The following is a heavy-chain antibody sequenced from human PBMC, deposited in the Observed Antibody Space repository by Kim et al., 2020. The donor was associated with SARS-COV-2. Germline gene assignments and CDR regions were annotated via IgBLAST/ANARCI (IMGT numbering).Heavy chain of an antibody. CDR3: ARGLVVTGAYYYYGMDV. CDR2: INTNTGNP. J-gene: IGHJ6*02. CDR1: GYTFTSYA. D-gene: IGHD2-21*02. V-gene: IGHV7-4-1*02. Sequence: ASVKVSCKASGYTFTSYAMNWVRQAPGQGLEWMGWINTNTGNPTYAQGFTGRFVFSLDTSVSTAYLHISSLKAEDTAVYYCARGLVVTGAYYYYGMDVWGQGTTVTVSS.